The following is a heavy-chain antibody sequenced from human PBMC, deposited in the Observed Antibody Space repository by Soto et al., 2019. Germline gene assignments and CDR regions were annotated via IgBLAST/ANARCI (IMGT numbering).Heavy chain of an antibody. V-gene: IGHV1-69*13. CDR2: GIPIFCTA. D-gene: IGHD6-13*01. CDR3: ARDMIGGTIAAGEGYYFDY. CDR1: GGTFSSYA. J-gene: IGHJ4*02. Sequence: GSPVKGSCKASGGTFSSYAISWVRQAPGQGLEWVGGGIPIFCTANYAQKFRGRVTITAGESTSTAYKELSSPRSGDTDVYCLARDMIGGTIAAGEGYYFDYWCQGTRVTVSS.